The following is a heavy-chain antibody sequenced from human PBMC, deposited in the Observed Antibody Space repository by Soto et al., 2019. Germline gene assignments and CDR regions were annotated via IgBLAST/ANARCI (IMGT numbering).Heavy chain of an antibody. CDR1: GGTFSSYT. D-gene: IGHD6-19*01. J-gene: IGHJ4*02. CDR3: ASHEQWLGTFDY. V-gene: IGHV1-69*02. CDR2: IIPILGIA. Sequence: QVQLVQSGAEVKKPGSSVKVSCKASGGTFSSYTISWVRQAPGQGLEWMGRIIPILGIANYAQKFQGRVTITAEKATSTAYMELSSLRSEDAAVYYCASHEQWLGTFDYWGQGTVVTVSS.